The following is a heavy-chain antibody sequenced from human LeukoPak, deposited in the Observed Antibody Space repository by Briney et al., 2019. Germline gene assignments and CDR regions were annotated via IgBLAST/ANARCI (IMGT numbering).Heavy chain of an antibody. V-gene: IGHV3-53*01. CDR1: GFTVSSNY. CDR2: IYSDGST. Sequence: GGSLRLSCAASGFTVSSNYMSWVRQAPGKGLEWGSLIYSDGSTHYADSVKGRFTISRDNSKNTLYLQMNSLRAEDTAVYYCARVVVVDLTYDAYDIWGQGTMVTVSS. CDR3: ARVVVVDLTYDAYDI. D-gene: IGHD2-15*01. J-gene: IGHJ3*02.